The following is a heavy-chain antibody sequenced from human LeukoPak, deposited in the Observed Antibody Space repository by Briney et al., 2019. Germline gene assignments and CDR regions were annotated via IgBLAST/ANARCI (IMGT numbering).Heavy chain of an antibody. CDR2: IYPGDSDT. CDR3: ASSSSGYYPPSKYFQH. Sequence: GESLKISCKGPGYSFTSYWIGWVRQMPGKGLEWMGIIYPGDSDTRYSPSFQGQVTISADKSISTAYLQWSSLKASDTAMYYCASSSSGYYPPSKYFQHWGQGTLVTVSS. V-gene: IGHV5-51*01. D-gene: IGHD3-22*01. J-gene: IGHJ1*01. CDR1: GYSFTSYW.